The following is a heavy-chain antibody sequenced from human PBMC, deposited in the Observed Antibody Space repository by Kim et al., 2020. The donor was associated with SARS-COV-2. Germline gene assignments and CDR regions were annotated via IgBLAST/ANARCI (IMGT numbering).Heavy chain of an antibody. CDR3: ATSGYCSSTSCYGYGMDV. D-gene: IGHD2-2*01. J-gene: IGHJ6*02. CDR2: ISGSGGST. CDR1: GFTFSSYA. Sequence: GGSLRLSCAASGFTFSSYAMSWVRQAPGKGLEWVSAISGSGGSTYYADSVKGRFTISRDNSKNTLYLQMNSLRAEDTAVYYCATSGYCSSTSCYGYGMDVWGQGTTVTVSS. V-gene: IGHV3-23*01.